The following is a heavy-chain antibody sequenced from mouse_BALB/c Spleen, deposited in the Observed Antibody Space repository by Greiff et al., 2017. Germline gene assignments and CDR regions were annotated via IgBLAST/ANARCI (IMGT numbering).Heavy chain of an antibody. D-gene: IGHD1-1*01. CDR3: ARDRDYGSWFAY. CDR1: GFTFSSYD. J-gene: IGHJ3*01. Sequence: EVQGVESGGGLVQPGGSLKLSCAASGFTFSSYDMSWVRQTPDKRLELVATINSNGGSTYYPDSVKGRFTITRDNAKNTLYLQMSSLKSEDTAMYYCARDRDYGSWFAYWGQGTLVTVSA. CDR2: INSNGGST. V-gene: IGHV5-6-3*01.